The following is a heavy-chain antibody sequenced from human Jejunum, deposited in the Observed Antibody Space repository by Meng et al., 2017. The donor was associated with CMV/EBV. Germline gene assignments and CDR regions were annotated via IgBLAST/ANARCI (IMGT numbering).Heavy chain of an antibody. J-gene: IGHJ5*02. V-gene: IGHV1-46*01. CDR2: IDPTTGSA. D-gene: IGHD3-16*01. CDR1: RYTLSDYY. CDR3: ERAVVVRGSYTYDP. Sequence: RYTLSDYYLHWVRQAPGQGLEWMGVIDPTTGSATYAETFQGRVTMTRDTSTSTVYMELSSLRSEDRAVYYCERAVVVRGSYTYDPWGQGTLGTVSS.